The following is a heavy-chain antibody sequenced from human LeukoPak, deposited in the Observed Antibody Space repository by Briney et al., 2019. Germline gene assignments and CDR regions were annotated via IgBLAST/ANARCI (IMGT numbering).Heavy chain of an antibody. D-gene: IGHD5-18*01. CDR3: ARRVKTERGHSYGLDY. J-gene: IGHJ4*02. Sequence: PGGSLRLSCAASGFTFDDYGMNWVRQAPGKGLEWVSSIDTSSRYIYYGDSVKGRFTISRDNAKNSLYLQMNSLRAEDTAVYYCARRVKTERGHSYGLDYWGQGTLVTVSP. CDR1: GFTFDDYG. CDR2: IDTSSRYI. V-gene: IGHV3-21*01.